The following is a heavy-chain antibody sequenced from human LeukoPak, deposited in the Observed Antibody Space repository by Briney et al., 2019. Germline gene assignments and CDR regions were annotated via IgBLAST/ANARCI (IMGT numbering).Heavy chain of an antibody. D-gene: IGHD4-11*01. CDR1: GFTFSSYS. J-gene: IGHJ4*02. V-gene: IGHV3-21*01. CDR3: ARTFMTTVTY. Sequence: PGGSLRHSCAASGFTFSSYSMNWVRQAPGKGLEWVSSIRSSSSYIYYTDSVKGRFTISRDNAKNSLYLQMNSLRAEDTAVYYCARTFMTTVTYWGQGTLVTVSS. CDR2: IRSSSSYI.